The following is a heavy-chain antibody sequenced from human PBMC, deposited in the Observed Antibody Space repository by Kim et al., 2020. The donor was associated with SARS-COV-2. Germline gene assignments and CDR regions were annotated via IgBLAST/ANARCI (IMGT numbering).Heavy chain of an antibody. Sequence: KFQGRVTITADESTSTAYMELSSLRSEDTAVYYCARDSGADYYGSGVLDVWGQGTTVTVSS. D-gene: IGHD3-10*01. V-gene: IGHV1-69*01. CDR3: ARDSGADYYGSGVLDV. J-gene: IGHJ6*02.